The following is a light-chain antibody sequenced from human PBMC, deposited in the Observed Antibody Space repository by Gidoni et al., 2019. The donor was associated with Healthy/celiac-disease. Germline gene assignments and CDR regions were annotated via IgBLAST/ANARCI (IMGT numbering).Light chain of an antibody. CDR1: QSVSSSY. Sequence: EIGLTQSPGTLSLSPGERATLSCRASQSVSSSYLAWYQQQPGQAPRLLIYGASSRATGIPDRFSGSGSGTDFTLTISRLEPEDFAVYYCQQYGSSVTFGQGTKVEIK. V-gene: IGKV3-20*01. J-gene: IGKJ1*01. CDR3: QQYGSSVT. CDR2: GAS.